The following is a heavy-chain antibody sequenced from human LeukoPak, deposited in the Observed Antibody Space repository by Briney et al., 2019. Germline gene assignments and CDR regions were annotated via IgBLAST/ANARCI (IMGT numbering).Heavy chain of an antibody. Sequence: SETLSLTCTVSGGSISSYYWSWIRQPPGKGLEWIGYISYSGSTNYNPSLKSRVTMSVDTSKNQFSLKLSSVTAADTAVYYCARIVSEDAFGIWGQGTMVTVSS. D-gene: IGHD1-26*01. CDR3: ARIVSEDAFGI. CDR2: ISYSGST. J-gene: IGHJ3*02. CDR1: GGSISSYY. V-gene: IGHV4-59*01.